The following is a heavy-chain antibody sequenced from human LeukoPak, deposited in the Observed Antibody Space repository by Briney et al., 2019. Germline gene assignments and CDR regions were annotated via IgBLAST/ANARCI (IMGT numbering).Heavy chain of an antibody. J-gene: IGHJ6*04. V-gene: IGHV4-61*01. CDR2: IYYSGST. Sequence: SETLSLTCTVSGGSVSSGSYYWSWVRQPPGKGLEWIGYIYYSGSTSYNPSLKSRVTISVDTSKNQFSLKLSSVTAADTAVYYCARVGYCSSTSCPPHDYGMDVWGKGTTVTVSS. D-gene: IGHD2-2*01. CDR3: ARVGYCSSTSCPPHDYGMDV. CDR1: GGSVSSGSYY.